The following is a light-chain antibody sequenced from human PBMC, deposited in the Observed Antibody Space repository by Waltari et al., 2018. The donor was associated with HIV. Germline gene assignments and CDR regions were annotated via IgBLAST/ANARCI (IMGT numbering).Light chain of an antibody. Sequence: DIQMTQSPSTLSAFVGDRVTITCRANRTINSWLAWYQHKPGKAPKLLIYKASSLERGVPSRFSGSGSGTEFTLTISSLQPDDFATYYCQQYNNYSWTFGQGTKVETK. V-gene: IGKV1-5*03. J-gene: IGKJ1*01. CDR3: QQYNNYSWT. CDR2: KAS. CDR1: RTINSW.